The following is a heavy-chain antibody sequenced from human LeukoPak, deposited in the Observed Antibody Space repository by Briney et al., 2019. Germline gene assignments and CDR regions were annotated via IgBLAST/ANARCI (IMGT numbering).Heavy chain of an antibody. D-gene: IGHD3-3*01. CDR3: ARDQAHISIFGVVIRFDP. V-gene: IGHV4-39*02. CDR2: IYYSGST. CDR1: GGSISSSSYY. J-gene: IGHJ5*02. Sequence: SETLSLTCTVSGGSISSSSYYWGWIRQPPGKGLEWIGSIYYSGSTYYNPSLKSRVTISVDTSKNQFSLKLSSVTAADTAVYYCARDQAHISIFGVVIRFDPWGQGTLVTVSS.